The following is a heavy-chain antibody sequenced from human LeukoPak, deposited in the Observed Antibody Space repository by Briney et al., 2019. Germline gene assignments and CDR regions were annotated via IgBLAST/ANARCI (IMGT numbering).Heavy chain of an antibody. CDR1: GFTLDDYA. V-gene: IGHV3-9*01. Sequence: GGSLRLSCAASGFTLDDYAMHWVRQAPGKGLEWVSGISWNSGSIGYADSVKGRFTISRDNAKNSLYLQMNSLRAEGTALYYCAKVSSSWYPYFDYWGQGTLVTVSS. D-gene: IGHD6-13*01. CDR2: ISWNSGSI. J-gene: IGHJ4*02. CDR3: AKVSSSWYPYFDY.